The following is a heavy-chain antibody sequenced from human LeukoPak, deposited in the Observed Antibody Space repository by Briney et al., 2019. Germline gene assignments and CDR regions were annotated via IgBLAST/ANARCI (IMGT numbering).Heavy chain of an antibody. V-gene: IGHV1-69*01. J-gene: IGHJ5*02. CDR1: GGTFSSYA. D-gene: IGHD2-15*01. CDR2: ITPIFGTA. Sequence: VASVKVSCKASGGTFSSYAISWVRQAPGQGLEWMGGITPIFGTANYAQKFQGRVTITADESTSTAYMELSSLRSEDTAVYYCARDLVCSGGSCYSSWGQGTLVTVSS. CDR3: ARDLVCSGGSCYSS.